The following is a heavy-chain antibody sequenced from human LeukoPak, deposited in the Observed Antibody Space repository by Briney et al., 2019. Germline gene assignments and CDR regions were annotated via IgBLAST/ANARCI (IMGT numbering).Heavy chain of an antibody. J-gene: IGHJ4*02. CDR1: GFTLSSYS. D-gene: IGHD3-22*01. V-gene: IGHV3-21*01. Sequence: GGSLRLSCAASGFTLSSYSMNWVRQAPGKGLEWVSSISSSSSYIYYADSVKGRFTISRDNAKNSLYLQMNSLRAEDTAVYYCARDRDYDSSGYGYWGQGTLVTVSS. CDR2: ISSSSSYI. CDR3: ARDRDYDSSGYGY.